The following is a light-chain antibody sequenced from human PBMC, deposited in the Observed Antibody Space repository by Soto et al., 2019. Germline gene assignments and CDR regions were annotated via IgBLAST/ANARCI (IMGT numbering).Light chain of an antibody. Sequence: EIVMTQSPATLSVSPGERATLSGRSSQSVSSNLAWYQQKPGQAPRLLIYGTSTRATGIPARFSGSGSGTEFTLTISSLQSEDFAVYYCQQYNNWPRWTFGQGTKVDIK. CDR2: GTS. CDR3: QQYNNWPRWT. J-gene: IGKJ1*01. CDR1: QSVSSN. V-gene: IGKV3-15*01.